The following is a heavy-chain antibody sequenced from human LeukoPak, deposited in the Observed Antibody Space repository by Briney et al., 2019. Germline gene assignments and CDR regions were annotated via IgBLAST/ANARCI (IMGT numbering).Heavy chain of an antibody. CDR3: ARVRGDVLRYFDWSDSFDY. CDR2: INPNSGGT. CDR1: GYTFTGYY. J-gene: IGHJ4*02. V-gene: IGHV1-2*02. D-gene: IGHD3-9*01. Sequence: ASVKVSCKASGYTFTGYYMHWVRQAPGQGLEWMGWINPNSGGTNYAQKFQGRVTMTRDTSISTAYMELSRLRSDDTAVYYCARVRGDVLRYFDWSDSFDYWGQGTLVTVSS.